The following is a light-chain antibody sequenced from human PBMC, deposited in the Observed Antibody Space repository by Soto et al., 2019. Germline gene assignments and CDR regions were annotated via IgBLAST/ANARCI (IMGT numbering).Light chain of an antibody. J-gene: IGKJ1*01. Sequence: EIVLTQSPGTLSLSPGERATLSCRASQSISNNYLGWYQQKPGQAPRLLIYGASSRATGIPDRFSGSGSGTDFTLTISRLEAEDFAVYYCQQYGTSPKRFGQGTKVEIK. CDR1: QSISNNY. CDR2: GAS. V-gene: IGKV3-20*01. CDR3: QQYGTSPKR.